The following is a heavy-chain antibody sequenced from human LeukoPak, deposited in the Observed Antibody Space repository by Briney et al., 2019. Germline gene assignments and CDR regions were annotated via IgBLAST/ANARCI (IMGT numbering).Heavy chain of an antibody. CDR3: ASLFITMMNAFDI. D-gene: IGHD3-22*01. CDR1: GFTFSSYG. V-gene: IGHV3-23*01. CDR2: ISGSGGST. Sequence: PGGSLRLSCAASGFTFSSYGMSWVRQAPGKGLEWVSAISGSGGSTYYADSVKGRFTISRDNSKNTLYLQMNSLRAEDTAVYYCASLFITMMNAFDIWGQGTMVTVSS. J-gene: IGHJ3*02.